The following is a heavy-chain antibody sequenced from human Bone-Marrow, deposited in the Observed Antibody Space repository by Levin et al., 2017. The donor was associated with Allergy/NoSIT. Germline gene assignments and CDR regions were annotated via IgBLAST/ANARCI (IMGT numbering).Heavy chain of an antibody. Sequence: PGGSLRLSCTVSGASMNSHYWSWIRQPPGKGLEWIGYIYYNGNPTYNPSLKSRVTISVDTSKNQFSLNMNSVTAADTALYYCARDKSGTYFSFEDWGQGTLVTVSS. CDR3: ARDKSGTYFSFED. CDR2: IYYNGNP. V-gene: IGHV4-59*11. D-gene: IGHD1-26*01. J-gene: IGHJ4*02. CDR1: GASMNSHY.